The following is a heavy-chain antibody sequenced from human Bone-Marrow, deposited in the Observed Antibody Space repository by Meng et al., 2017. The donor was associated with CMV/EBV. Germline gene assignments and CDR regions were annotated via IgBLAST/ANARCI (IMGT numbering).Heavy chain of an antibody. CDR2: VNAGNGNT. CDR1: FTFASSA. V-gene: IGHV1-3*01. Sequence: FTFASSAVHWVRQAPGQRLEWMGWVNAGNGNTIYSQKFQDRVTFTRDTSATTAYMELSSLRSEDTAVYYCAREGYCSSTNCPRWLDPWGQGTLVTSPQ. D-gene: IGHD2-2*01. J-gene: IGHJ5*02. CDR3: AREGYCSSTNCPRWLDP.